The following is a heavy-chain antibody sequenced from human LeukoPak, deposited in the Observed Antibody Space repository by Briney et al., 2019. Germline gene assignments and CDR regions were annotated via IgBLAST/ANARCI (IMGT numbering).Heavy chain of an antibody. CDR1: GYTFTSYG. D-gene: IGHD3-22*01. J-gene: IGHJ4*02. Sequence: ASVKVSXKASGYTFTSYGISWVRQAPGQGLEWMGWISAYNGNTNYAQKLQGRVTMTTDTSTSTAYMELRSLRSDDTAVYYCARGPYYYDSSGYPIPEYYFDYWGQGTLVTVSS. CDR2: ISAYNGNT. V-gene: IGHV1-18*01. CDR3: ARGPYYYDSSGYPIPEYYFDY.